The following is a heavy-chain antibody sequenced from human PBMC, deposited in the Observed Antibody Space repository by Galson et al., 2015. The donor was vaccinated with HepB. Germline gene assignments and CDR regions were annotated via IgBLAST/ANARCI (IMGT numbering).Heavy chain of an antibody. V-gene: IGHV1-46*04. CDR3: ARDQFPLSHISGVDY. CDR1: GYTFTSYY. CDR2: INPSGGST. D-gene: IGHD6-19*01. J-gene: IGHJ4*02. Sequence: SVKVSCKASGYTFTSYYMHWVRQAPGQGLEWMGIINPSGGSTSYAQKLQGRVTMTRDTSTSTVYMELSSLRSEDTAVYYCARDQFPLSHISGVDYWGQGTLVTVSS.